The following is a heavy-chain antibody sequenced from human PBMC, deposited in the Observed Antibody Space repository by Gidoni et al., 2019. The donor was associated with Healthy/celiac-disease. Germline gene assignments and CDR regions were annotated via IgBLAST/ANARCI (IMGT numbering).Heavy chain of an antibody. CDR2: INHSGST. D-gene: IGHD3-10*01. Sequence: QVQLQQWGAGLLKPSETLSLTCAVYGGSFSGYYWSWIRQPPGKGLEWIGEINHSGSTNYNPSLKSRVTISVDTSKNQFSLKLSSVTAADTAVYYCARGVGYYGSGSYPWHYWGQGTLVTVSS. J-gene: IGHJ4*02. V-gene: IGHV4-34*01. CDR1: GGSFSGYY. CDR3: ARGVGYYGSGSYPWHY.